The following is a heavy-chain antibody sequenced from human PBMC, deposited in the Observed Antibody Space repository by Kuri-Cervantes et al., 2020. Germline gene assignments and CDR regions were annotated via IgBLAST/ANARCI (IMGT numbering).Heavy chain of an antibody. J-gene: IGHJ6*02. D-gene: IGHD4-17*01. CDR2: IYYSGST. V-gene: IGHV4-59*01. Sequence: SETLSLTCTVSGGSISTYYWSWIRQAPGKGLEWIGYIYYSGSTKYNPSLKSRVTISLDTSKNQFSLTLSSVTAADTAVYYCASEGGRTVTIEGDYGMDVWGQGTTVTVSS. CDR3: ASEGGRTVTIEGDYGMDV. CDR1: GGSISTYY.